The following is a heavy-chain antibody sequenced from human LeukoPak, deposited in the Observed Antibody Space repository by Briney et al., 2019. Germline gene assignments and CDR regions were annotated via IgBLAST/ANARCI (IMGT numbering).Heavy chain of an antibody. Sequence: PGGSLRLSCAASGFTFSSYWVHWVRQAPGKGLVWVSRINRDGSSTTYADSVKGRVTISRDNTKNTVYLQMNSLRAEDTAVYYCARGRLWNIDYWGQGTLVTVSS. CDR2: INRDGSST. J-gene: IGHJ4*02. D-gene: IGHD1/OR15-1a*01. CDR1: GFTFSSYW. V-gene: IGHV3-74*01. CDR3: ARGRLWNIDY.